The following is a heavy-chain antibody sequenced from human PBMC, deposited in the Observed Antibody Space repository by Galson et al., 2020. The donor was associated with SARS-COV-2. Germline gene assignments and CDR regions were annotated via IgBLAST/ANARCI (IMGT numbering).Heavy chain of an antibody. CDR2: ISHDGKIQ. V-gene: IGHV3-30*04. CDR1: GFTFTNYA. CDR3: TRDVSGGASDI. J-gene: IGHJ3*02. Sequence: GGSLRLSCAASGFTFTNYAMHWVRQAPGKGLEWLTVISHDGKIQVYADSVKGRFTISRDNSGNMVFLQIVSLRPDDTALYYCTRDVSGGASDIWGQGTMVTVSS. D-gene: IGHD1-26*01.